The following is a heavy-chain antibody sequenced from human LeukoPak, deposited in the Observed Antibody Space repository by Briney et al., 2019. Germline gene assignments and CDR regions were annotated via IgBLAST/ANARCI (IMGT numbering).Heavy chain of an antibody. J-gene: IGHJ5*02. CDR2: IYYSGST. Sequence: SETLSLTCSVSGGSISSYYWSWIRQPPGKGLEWIGCIYYSGSTNYNPSLKSRVTISVDTSKNQFSLKLSSVTASDTAVYYCARARAEWLNSWFDPWGQGTLVTVSS. CDR1: GGSISSYY. D-gene: IGHD3-3*01. CDR3: ARARAEWLNSWFDP. V-gene: IGHV4-59*01.